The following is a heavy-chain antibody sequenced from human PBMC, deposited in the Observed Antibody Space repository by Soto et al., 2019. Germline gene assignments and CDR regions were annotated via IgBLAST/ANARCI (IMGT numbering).Heavy chain of an antibody. D-gene: IGHD5-12*01. J-gene: IGHJ6*03. CDR2: ISSSSSTI. CDR1: GFTFSSYS. Sequence: GGSLRLSCAASGFTFSSYSMNWVRQAPGKGLEWVSYISSSSSTIYYADSVKGRFTISRDNAKNSLYLQMNSLRAEDTAVYYCARDGAVGGYDQTYYYYYMDVWGKGTTVTVSS. V-gene: IGHV3-48*01. CDR3: ARDGAVGGYDQTYYYYYMDV.